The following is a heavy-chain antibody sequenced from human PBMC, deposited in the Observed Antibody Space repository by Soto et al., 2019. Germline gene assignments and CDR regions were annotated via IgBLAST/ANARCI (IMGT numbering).Heavy chain of an antibody. CDR1: GLTFSTYS. CDR2: ISSSSSDI. CDR3: ARGDGYYDSRPFYY. D-gene: IGHD3-22*01. J-gene: IGHJ4*02. V-gene: IGHV3-21*01. Sequence: EVQLVESGGGLVKPGGSLRLSCAASGLTFSTYSMNWVRQAPGKGLEWVSSISSSSSDIHYADSVKGRFTISSDNAKKSLDLQMNSLRAEDTAVYYCARGDGYYDSRPFYYWGQGTLVTVSS.